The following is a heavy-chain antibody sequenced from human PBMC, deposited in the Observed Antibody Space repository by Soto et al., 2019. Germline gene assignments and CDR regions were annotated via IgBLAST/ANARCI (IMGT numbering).Heavy chain of an antibody. J-gene: IGHJ4*02. CDR2: IYYSGST. CDR1: GGSISSGDYY. Sequence: TSETLSLTCTVSGGSISSGDYYWSWIRQPPGKGLEWIGYIYYSGSTYYNPSLKSRVTISVDTSKNQFSLKLSSVTAADTAVYYCARNYDYGIYYFDYWGQGTLVTVSS. D-gene: IGHD4-17*01. V-gene: IGHV4-30-4*01. CDR3: ARNYDYGIYYFDY.